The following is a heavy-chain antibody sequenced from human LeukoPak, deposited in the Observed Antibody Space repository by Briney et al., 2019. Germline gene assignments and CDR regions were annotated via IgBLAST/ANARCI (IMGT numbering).Heavy chain of an antibody. V-gene: IGHV4-31*03. CDR3: ARGDLNWFDP. J-gene: IGHJ5*02. CDR1: GGSISSGGYY. Sequence: SETLSLTCTVSGGSISSGGYYWSWIRQHPGKGLEWIGYIYYSGSTYYNPSLKSRVTISVDTSKSQFSLELSSVTAADTAVYYCARGDLNWFDPWGQGTLVTVSS. CDR2: IYYSGST.